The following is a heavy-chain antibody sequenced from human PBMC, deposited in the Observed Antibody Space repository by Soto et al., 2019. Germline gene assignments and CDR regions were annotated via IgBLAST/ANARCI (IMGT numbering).Heavy chain of an antibody. V-gene: IGHV3-7*03. CDR2: IKQDGSEK. D-gene: IGHD3-3*01. CDR3: ARDRSITIFGVVTPLDY. J-gene: IGHJ4*02. Sequence: SGGSLRLSCAASGFTFSSYWMSWVRQAPGKGLEWVANIKQDGSEKYYVDSVKGRFTISRDNAKNSLYLQMNSLRAEDTAVYYCARDRSITIFGVVTPLDYWGQGTLVTVSS. CDR1: GFTFSSYW.